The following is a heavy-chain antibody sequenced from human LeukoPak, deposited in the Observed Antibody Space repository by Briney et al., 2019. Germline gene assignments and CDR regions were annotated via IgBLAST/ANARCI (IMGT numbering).Heavy chain of an antibody. Sequence: SETLSLTCTVSGYSISSGYYWGWIRQPPGKGLEWIGSIYHSGSTYYNPSLKSRVTISVDTSKNQFSLKLSSVTAADTAVYYCARITVAAAPLDYWGQGTLVTVSS. D-gene: IGHD6-13*01. CDR3: ARITVAAAPLDY. CDR1: GYSISSGYY. J-gene: IGHJ4*02. CDR2: IYHSGST. V-gene: IGHV4-38-2*02.